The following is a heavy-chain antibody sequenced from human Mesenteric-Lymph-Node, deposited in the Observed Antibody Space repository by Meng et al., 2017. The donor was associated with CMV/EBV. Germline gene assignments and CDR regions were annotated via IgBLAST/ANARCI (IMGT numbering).Heavy chain of an antibody. J-gene: IGHJ4*02. CDR1: GVSVTSGAYH. V-gene: IGHV4-61*08. Sequence: QVQLTESGPGLVKPSGTLSLTCFVFGVSVTSGAYHWSWSRQSPGKGLEWIGYIYGTGITIYNPSLKSRVTILLETSKNQFSLKLNSVTTADTAVYYCAKSRSSTPGIVDDWGQGTLVTVSS. CDR3: AKSRSSTPGIVDD. D-gene: IGHD2/OR15-2a*01. CDR2: IYGTGIT.